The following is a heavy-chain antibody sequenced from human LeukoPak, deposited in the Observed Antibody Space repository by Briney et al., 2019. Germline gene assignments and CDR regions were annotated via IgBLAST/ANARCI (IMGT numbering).Heavy chain of an antibody. V-gene: IGHV3-48*03. D-gene: IGHD6-19*01. CDR3: ARLDASGLDY. CDR2: ISGSGRTI. CDR1: GFTFSSYA. J-gene: IGHJ4*02. Sequence: GGSLRLSCAASGFTFSSYAMSWVRQAPGKGLEWVSYISGSGRTIYYANSVKGRFTISRDNAKNSLYLQMNSLRADDTAVYYCARLDASGLDYWGQGTLVTVSS.